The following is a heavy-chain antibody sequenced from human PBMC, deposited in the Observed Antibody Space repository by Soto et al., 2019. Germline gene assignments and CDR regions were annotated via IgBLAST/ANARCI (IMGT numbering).Heavy chain of an antibody. CDR3: ATEMGATQGPFDN. V-gene: IGHV3-23*01. J-gene: IGHJ4*02. D-gene: IGHD1-26*01. CDR1: VFPFGANA. Sequence: RLSCVVSVFPFGANAMSWVRQAPGKGLEWVSGLSNTGRRTSYADSVKGRFNISRDNSENTVYLQMDSLRVEDTAVYYCATEMGATQGPFDNWGQGTLVTVYS. CDR2: LSNTGRRT.